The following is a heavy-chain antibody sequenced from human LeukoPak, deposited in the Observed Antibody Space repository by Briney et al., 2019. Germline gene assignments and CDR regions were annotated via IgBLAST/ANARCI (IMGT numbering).Heavy chain of an antibody. CDR2: INSDRSNT. CDR1: GFTFSSDW. Sequence: PGGSLRLSCAASGFTFSSDWMPGVRQAPGKGLVWAPRINSDRSNTSSADFLKGRFNLPRDQHKKTLYLQMNRPRAEDTAVYYCARGPAAIYYYYYYMDVWGKGTTVTVSS. V-gene: IGHV3-74*01. D-gene: IGHD2-2*01. CDR3: ARGPAAIYYYYYYMDV. J-gene: IGHJ6*03.